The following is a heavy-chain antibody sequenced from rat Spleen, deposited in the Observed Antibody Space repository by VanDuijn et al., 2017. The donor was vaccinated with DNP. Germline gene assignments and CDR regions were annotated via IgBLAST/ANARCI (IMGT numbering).Heavy chain of an antibody. CDR3: VRWYNSGYYFDY. D-gene: IGHD4-3*01. Sequence: EVQLVESGGGLVQPGSSLKLSCAASGFTLSDYYMAWVRQAPTMGLEWVAYISYDGGSSYYGDSVKGRFTISRANVKSTLYLQMNSLRSEDMATYYCVRWYNSGYYFDYWGQGVMVTVSS. CDR2: ISYDGGSS. J-gene: IGHJ2*01. CDR1: GFTLSDYY. V-gene: IGHV5-22*01.